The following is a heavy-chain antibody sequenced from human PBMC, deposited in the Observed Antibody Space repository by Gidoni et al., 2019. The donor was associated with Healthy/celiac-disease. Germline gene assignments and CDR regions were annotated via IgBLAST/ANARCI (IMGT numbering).Heavy chain of an antibody. CDR2: SYYSGST. D-gene: IGHD6-25*01. CDR1: GGSISSSSYY. Sequence: QLQLQESGPGLVKPSETLSLTCTVSGGSISSSSYYWGWIRQPPGKGLEWIGSSYYSGSTYYNPSLKSRVTISVDTSKNQFSLKLSSVTAADTAVYYCARHLESSGGNTIDYWGQGTLVTVSS. J-gene: IGHJ4*02. V-gene: IGHV4-39*01. CDR3: ARHLESSGGNTIDY.